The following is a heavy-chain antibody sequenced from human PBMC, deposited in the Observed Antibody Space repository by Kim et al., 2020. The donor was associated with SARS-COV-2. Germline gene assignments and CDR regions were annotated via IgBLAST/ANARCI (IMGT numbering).Heavy chain of an antibody. V-gene: IGHV4-34*01. CDR3: ARRKGAHPLWFGEVYYYYGMDV. Sequence: SETLSLTCAVYGGSFSGYYWSWIRQPPGKGLEWIGEINHSGSTNYNPSLKSRVTISVDTSKNQFSLKLSSVTAADTAVYYCARRKGAHPLWFGEVYYYYGMDVWGQGTTVTVSS. D-gene: IGHD3-10*01. CDR2: INHSGST. CDR1: GGSFSGYY. J-gene: IGHJ6*02.